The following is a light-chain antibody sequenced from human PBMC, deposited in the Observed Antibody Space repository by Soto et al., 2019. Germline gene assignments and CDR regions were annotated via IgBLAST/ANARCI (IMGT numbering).Light chain of an antibody. CDR1: QSISRF. J-gene: IGKJ1*01. CDR3: QQSYSSPWT. Sequence: DIQMTQSPSSLSASVGDRVTITCQASQSISRFLNWYQHVPGKAPQLLIYAASNLQSGVPSRFSGSGSGTDFTLTISSLQPEDSATYCCQQSYSSPWTFGQGTKVEIK. V-gene: IGKV1-39*01. CDR2: AAS.